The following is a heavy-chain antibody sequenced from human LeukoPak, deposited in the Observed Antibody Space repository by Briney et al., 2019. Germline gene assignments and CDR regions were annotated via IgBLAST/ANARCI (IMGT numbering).Heavy chain of an antibody. CDR3: AATTHSGWYYFHY. Sequence: GESLKISCKGSGYSFTSYWISWVRQMPGKGLEWMGRIDPSDSYTKYGPSFQGHVTISADKSISTAYLQWSSLKASDTAMFYCAATTHSGWYYFHYWGQGTLVTVSS. V-gene: IGHV5-10-1*01. J-gene: IGHJ4*02. CDR1: GYSFTSYW. CDR2: IDPSDSYT. D-gene: IGHD6-19*01.